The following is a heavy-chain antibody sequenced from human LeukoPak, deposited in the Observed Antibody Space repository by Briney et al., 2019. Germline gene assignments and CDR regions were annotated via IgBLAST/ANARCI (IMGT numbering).Heavy chain of an antibody. Sequence: GGSLRLSCAASGFTFSSYWMSWVRQAPGKGLEWVANIKQDGSEKYYVDSVKGRFTISRDNARNSLYLQMNSLRAEDTAVYYCARDKSVYYDTSGSRFDYWGQGTLVTVSS. V-gene: IGHV3-7*01. CDR1: GFTFSSYW. J-gene: IGHJ4*02. CDR2: IKQDGSEK. D-gene: IGHD3-22*01. CDR3: ARDKSVYYDTSGSRFDY.